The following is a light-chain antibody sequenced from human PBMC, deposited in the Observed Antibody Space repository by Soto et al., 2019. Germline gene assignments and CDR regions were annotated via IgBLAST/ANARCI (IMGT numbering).Light chain of an antibody. J-gene: IGKJ5*01. CDR1: QSVSSK. V-gene: IGKV3-11*01. CDR3: QQRSNWPQVT. CDR2: GAS. Sequence: ETVMTQSPATLSVSPGERATLSCRASQSVSSKLAWYQQKPGQAPRLLIYGASARATGIPARFSGSGSGTDFTLTISRLEPEDFAVYYCQQRSNWPQVTFGQGTRLEI.